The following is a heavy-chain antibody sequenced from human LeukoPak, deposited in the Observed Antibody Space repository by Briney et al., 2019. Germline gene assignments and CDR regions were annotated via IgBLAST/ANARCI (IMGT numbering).Heavy chain of an antibody. Sequence: GGSLRLSCAASGFTVSSNYMSWVRQAPGKGLEWVSVIYSGGSTYYADSVKGRFTISRDNSKNTLYLQMNSLRAEDTAVYYCAKGWFGELGAFDIWGQGTMVTVSS. D-gene: IGHD3-10*01. J-gene: IGHJ3*02. CDR3: AKGWFGELGAFDI. CDR1: GFTVSSNY. CDR2: IYSGGST. V-gene: IGHV3-66*01.